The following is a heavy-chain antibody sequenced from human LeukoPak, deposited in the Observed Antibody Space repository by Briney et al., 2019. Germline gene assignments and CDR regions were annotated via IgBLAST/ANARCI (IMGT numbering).Heavy chain of an antibody. CDR1: GGSFSGYY. CDR2: INHSGST. D-gene: IGHD1-14*01. Sequence: SETLSLTCAVYGGSFSGYYWSWIRQPPGKGLEWIGEINHSGSTNYNPSLKSRVTISVDTSKNQFSLKLSCVTAADTAVYYCARGPPKRDDYRNANWFDPWGQGTLVTVSS. CDR3: ARGPPKRDDYRNANWFDP. V-gene: IGHV4-34*01. J-gene: IGHJ5*02.